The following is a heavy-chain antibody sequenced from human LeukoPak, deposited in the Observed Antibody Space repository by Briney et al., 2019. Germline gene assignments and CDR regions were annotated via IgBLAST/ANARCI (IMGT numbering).Heavy chain of an antibody. CDR3: ARSLAITYYYDSSGDTSDY. D-gene: IGHD3-22*01. J-gene: IGHJ4*02. CDR1: GYTFTGYY. V-gene: IGHV1-2*02. CDR2: INPNSGGT. Sequence: GASGKVSCKASGYTFTGYYMHWVRQAPGQGLEWMGWINPNSGGTNYAQKFQGRVTMTRDTSISTAYMELSRLRSDDTAVYYCARSLAITYYYDSSGDTSDYWGQGTLVTVSS.